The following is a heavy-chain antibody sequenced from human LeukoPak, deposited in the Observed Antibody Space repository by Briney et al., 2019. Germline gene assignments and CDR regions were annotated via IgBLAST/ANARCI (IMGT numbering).Heavy chain of an antibody. CDR2: IYYTGNT. V-gene: IGHV4-59*12. D-gene: IGHD3-10*01. J-gene: IGHJ4*02. CDR1: GGSISNYY. CDR3: ARDGLISGSYYLWGSALDY. Sequence: SETLSLTCTVSGGSISNYYWSWIRQSPGKGLEWIGYIYYTGNTNYNPSLESRVIISVDTSKNQFSLKLSSVTAADTAVYYCARDGLISGSYYLWGSALDYWGQGTLVTVSS.